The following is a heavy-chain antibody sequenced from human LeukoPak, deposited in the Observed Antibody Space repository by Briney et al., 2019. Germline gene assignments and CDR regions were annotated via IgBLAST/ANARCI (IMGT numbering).Heavy chain of an antibody. CDR2: IWYDGSNK. CDR3: AKGGYLDYYDSSGYLRPYDFDY. V-gene: IGHV3-33*06. D-gene: IGHD3-22*01. J-gene: IGHJ4*02. CDR1: GFTFSSDG. Sequence: GGSLRLSCAASGFTFSSDGMHWVRQAPGKGLEWVAVIWYDGSNKYYADSVKGRFTISRDNSKNTLYLQMNSLRAEDTAVYYCAKGGYLDYYDSSGYLRPYDFDYWGQGTLVTVSS.